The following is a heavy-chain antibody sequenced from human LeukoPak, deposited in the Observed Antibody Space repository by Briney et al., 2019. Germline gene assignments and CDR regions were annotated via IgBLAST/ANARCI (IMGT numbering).Heavy chain of an antibody. J-gene: IGHJ6*03. V-gene: IGHV1-69*06. CDR1: GYTFTSYY. CDR2: IIPIFGTA. D-gene: IGHD6-13*01. CDR3: ARDRRIAAQDYYYYYMDV. Sequence: SVKVSCKASGYTFTSYYMHWVRQAPGQGLEWMGGIIPIFGTANYAQKFQGRVTITADKSTSTAYMELSSLRSEDTAVYYCARDRRIAAQDYYYYYMDVWGKGTTVTVSS.